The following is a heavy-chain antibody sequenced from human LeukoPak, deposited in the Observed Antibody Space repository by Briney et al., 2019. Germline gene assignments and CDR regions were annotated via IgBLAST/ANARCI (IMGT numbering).Heavy chain of an antibody. V-gene: IGHV3-30*18. CDR3: AKDSKGPYDFWSGYSRMDV. J-gene: IGHJ6*02. CDR2: ISYDGSNK. D-gene: IGHD3-3*01. CDR1: GFTFSSYG. Sequence: PGVSLRLSCAASGFTFSSYGMHWVRQAPGKGLEGVAVISYDGSNKYYAGSVRGRFTISRDNSKNTLYLQMNSLRAEDTAVYYCAKDSKGPYDFWSGYSRMDVWGQGTTVTVSS.